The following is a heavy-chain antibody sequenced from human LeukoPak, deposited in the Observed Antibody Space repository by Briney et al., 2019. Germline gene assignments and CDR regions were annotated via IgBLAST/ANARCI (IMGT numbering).Heavy chain of an antibody. CDR3: ARALWFTHAFDI. CDR1: GGSISSYY. V-gene: IGHV4-59*01. D-gene: IGHD2-21*01. CDR2: IYYSGST. Sequence: SETLSLTCTVSGGSISSYYWSWIRQPPGKGLEWIGYIYYSGSTNYNPSLKGRVTISVDTSKNQFSLKLSSVTAADTAVYYCARALWFTHAFDIWGQGTMVTVSS. J-gene: IGHJ3*02.